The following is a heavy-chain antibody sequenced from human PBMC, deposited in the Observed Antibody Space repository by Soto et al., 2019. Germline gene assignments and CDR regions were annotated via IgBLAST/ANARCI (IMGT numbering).Heavy chain of an antibody. CDR3: ARMPASRDSSGYSLDY. J-gene: IGHJ4*02. Sequence: LSLTFTVSGXSISSGGYYWSWIRQHPGKGLEWIGYIYYSGSTYYNPSLKSRVTISVDTSKNQFSLKLSSVTAADTAVYYCARMPASRDSSGYSLDYWGQGTLVTVSS. CDR2: IYYSGST. D-gene: IGHD3-22*01. CDR1: GXSISSGGYY. V-gene: IGHV4-31*03.